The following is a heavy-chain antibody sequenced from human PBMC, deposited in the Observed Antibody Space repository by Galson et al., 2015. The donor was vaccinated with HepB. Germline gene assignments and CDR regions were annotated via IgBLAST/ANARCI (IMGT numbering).Heavy chain of an antibody. D-gene: IGHD2/OR15-2a*01. Sequence: SLRLSCAAFGFILTNHTMNWVRQAPGRGLEWVSSISRTGNNIYYADSVRGRFTITRDNAKNSLNLQMRSLRAEDTALYYCARDFKLIVTGSGSPYYSGMDVWGQGTTVTVSS. CDR2: ISRTGNNI. CDR1: GFILTNHT. CDR3: ARDFKLIVTGSGSPYYSGMDV. J-gene: IGHJ6*02. V-gene: IGHV3-21*01.